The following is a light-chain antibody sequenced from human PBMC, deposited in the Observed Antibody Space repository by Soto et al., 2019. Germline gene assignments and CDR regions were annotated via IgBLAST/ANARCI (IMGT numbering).Light chain of an antibody. J-gene: IGKJ1*01. V-gene: IGKV1-17*01. Sequence: DIQVTQSPSSLSASVGDRVTITCRASQAIRDDLGWFQQKPGKAPKRLIYGGSTLHSGVPSRFSGSGSGTEFTLTISSLQSEDSATYYCLQYYVYPRTFGQGTKVDIK. CDR2: GGS. CDR1: QAIRDD. CDR3: LQYYVYPRT.